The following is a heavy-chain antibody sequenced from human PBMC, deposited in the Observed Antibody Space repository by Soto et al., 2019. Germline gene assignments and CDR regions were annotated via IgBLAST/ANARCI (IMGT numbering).Heavy chain of an antibody. CDR2: MYTDGSNT. CDR3: ARDRSADRFVQYFQH. D-gene: IGHD6-19*01. V-gene: IGHV3-74*01. CDR1: GFTFSSYW. J-gene: IGHJ1*01. Sequence: SGGSLRLSCAGSGFTFSSYWMHWVRQAPGKGLVWVSRMYTDGSNTYYADSVKGRFTISRDNAKDTLYLQMNSLRAEDTAVYYCARDRSADRFVQYFQHWGPGTLVTVSS.